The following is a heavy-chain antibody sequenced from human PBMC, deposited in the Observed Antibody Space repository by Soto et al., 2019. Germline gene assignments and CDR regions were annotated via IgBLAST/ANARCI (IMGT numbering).Heavy chain of an antibody. Sequence: PGESLKISCKGSGYNFDTYWINWVRQTPGKGLEWMGRIDPIDSKTKYSPSLEGHITISVDKSISTTYLQWSSLKASDTAIYYCARRIAGASGYYYYAFDVWGQGTAVTVSS. CDR3: ARRIAGASGYYYYAFDV. V-gene: IGHV5-10-1*01. CDR2: IDPIDSKT. CDR1: GYNFDTYW. D-gene: IGHD6-13*01. J-gene: IGHJ6*02.